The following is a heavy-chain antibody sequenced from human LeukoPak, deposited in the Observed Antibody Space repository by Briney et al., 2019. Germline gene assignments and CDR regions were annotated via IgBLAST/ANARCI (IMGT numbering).Heavy chain of an antibody. V-gene: IGHV2-70*01. CDR3: ARGSSHGFDY. CDR2: IDWADDK. J-gene: IGHJ4*02. CDR1: GFSLTTSGMC. Sequence: SGPALVKPTQTLTLTCTFSGFSLTTSGMCGSCIRQPPGKALEWLALIDWADDKSYSTSLKTRLTISKDTSKNQVVLTMTNMDPVDTATYYCARGSSHGFDYWGQGTLVTVSS.